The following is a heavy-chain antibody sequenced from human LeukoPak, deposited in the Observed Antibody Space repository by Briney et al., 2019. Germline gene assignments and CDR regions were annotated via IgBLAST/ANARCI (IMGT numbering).Heavy chain of an antibody. CDR1: GFTSNSYG. Sequence: GGSLRLSCAASGFTSNSYGMHWVRQAPGKGLEWVAVMWYDGSNKYYADSVKGRFTISRDDSKNTLYLQMNSLRAEDTAMYYCARGLPTIMKYYVDYWGQGTLVTVSS. D-gene: IGHD5/OR15-5a*01. CDR3: ARGLPTIMKYYVDY. V-gene: IGHV3-33*08. J-gene: IGHJ4*02. CDR2: MWYDGSNK.